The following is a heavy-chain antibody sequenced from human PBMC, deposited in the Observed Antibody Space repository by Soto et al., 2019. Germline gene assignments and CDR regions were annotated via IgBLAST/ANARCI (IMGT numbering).Heavy chain of an antibody. D-gene: IGHD3-22*01. CDR2: ISGSGGST. CDR1: GFTFSSYA. J-gene: IGHJ5*02. Sequence: GGSLRLSCAASGFTFSSYAMSWVRQAPGKGLEWVSAISGSGGSTYYADSVKGRFTISRDNSKNTLYLQMNSLRAEDTAVYYCAKTSPYYYDSSGYYSPGSWGQGTLVTVSS. V-gene: IGHV3-23*01. CDR3: AKTSPYYYDSSGYYSPGS.